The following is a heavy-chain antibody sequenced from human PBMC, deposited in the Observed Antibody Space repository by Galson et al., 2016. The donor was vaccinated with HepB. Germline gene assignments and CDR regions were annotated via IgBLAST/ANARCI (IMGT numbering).Heavy chain of an antibody. D-gene: IGHD2/OR15-2a*01. Sequence: SLRLSCAASGFTFSTYAMSWVRQAPGKGLEWVSTISVSGDSTYYAGSVKGRFTLSRDKSKNTLYLQMNSLRSEDTAVYYCATATNFYRYYGMDVWGQGTTVIVSS. CDR3: ATATNFYRYYGMDV. CDR2: ISVSGDST. J-gene: IGHJ6*02. V-gene: IGHV3-23*01. CDR1: GFTFSTYA.